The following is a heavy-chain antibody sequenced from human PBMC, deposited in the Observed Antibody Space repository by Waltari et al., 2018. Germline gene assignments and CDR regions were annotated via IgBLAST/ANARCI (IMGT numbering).Heavy chain of an antibody. J-gene: IGHJ5*02. CDR1: GYTFTGHY. CDR2: SKPNSGGT. CDR3: ARDTIQGISGRYAGIPFDP. Sequence: QVQLVQSGAEVKKPGASVKVSCKASGYTFTGHYMHWVRQAPGQGLEWMGGSKPNSGGTNYAQKFQGQVTRTRDTSISTAYMGLSRLRSDDAAVYYCARDTIQGISGRYAGIPFDPWGQGTLVTVSS. V-gene: IGHV1-2*02. D-gene: IGHD3-16*01.